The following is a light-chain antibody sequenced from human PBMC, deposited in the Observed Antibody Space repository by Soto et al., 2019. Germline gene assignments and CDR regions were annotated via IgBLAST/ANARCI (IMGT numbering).Light chain of an antibody. V-gene: IGKV1-33*01. J-gene: IGKJ5*01. Sequence: DIQMTQSPSSLSASVGDRVTITCQASHDIKKYLNWYQETPGKALKLLIFDASNLQTGVTSRFRGSESGTHLTFTISSLQPEDIATYYCQRYDSVPPTFGQGTRLVIK. CDR2: DAS. CDR3: QRYDSVPPT. CDR1: HDIKKY.